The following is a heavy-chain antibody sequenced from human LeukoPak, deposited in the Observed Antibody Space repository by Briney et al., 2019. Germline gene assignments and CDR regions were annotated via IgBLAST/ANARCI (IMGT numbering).Heavy chain of an antibody. CDR1: GFTFSSYE. Sequence: GGSLRLSCAASGFTFSSYEMNWVRQAPGKGLEWVSYISSNGSTIYYADSVKGRFTISRDNAKNSLYLQMNSLRADDTAVYYCSRGGRGFDYWGQGTVVTVSS. D-gene: IGHD3-16*01. V-gene: IGHV3-48*03. J-gene: IGHJ4*02. CDR2: ISSNGSTI. CDR3: SRGGRGFDY.